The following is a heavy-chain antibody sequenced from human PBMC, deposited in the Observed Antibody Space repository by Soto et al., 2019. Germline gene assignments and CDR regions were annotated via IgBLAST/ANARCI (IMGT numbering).Heavy chain of an antibody. D-gene: IGHD6-19*01. CDR3: ARSRYTSGWWTPPFDY. CDR1: GGSIGSYY. J-gene: IGHJ4*02. CDR2: IYYSGST. V-gene: IGHV4-59*01. Sequence: PSETLALTCAVSGGSIGSYYGSWIRQPPGKGLEWIGYIYYSGSTNYNPSLKSRVTISVDTSKNQFSLKLTSVTAADTAVYYCARSRYTSGWWTPPFDYWGQGTLVTVSS.